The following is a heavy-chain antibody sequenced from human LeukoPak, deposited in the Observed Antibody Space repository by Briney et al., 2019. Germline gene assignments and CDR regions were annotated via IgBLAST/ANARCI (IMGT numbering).Heavy chain of an antibody. CDR3: ASMIVVVN. V-gene: IGHV3-30-3*01. D-gene: IGHD3-22*01. CDR2: ISYDGSNK. CDR1: GFTFSSYA. J-gene: IGHJ4*02. Sequence: PGGSLRLSCAASGFTFSSYAMHWVRQAPGKGLEWVAVISYDGSNKYCADSVKGRFTISRDNSKNTLYLQMNSLRAEDTAVYYCASMIVVVNWGQGTLVTVSS.